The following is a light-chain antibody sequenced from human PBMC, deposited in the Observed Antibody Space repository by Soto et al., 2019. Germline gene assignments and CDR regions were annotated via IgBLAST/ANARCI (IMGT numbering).Light chain of an antibody. CDR2: DAS. Sequence: DIKMTQSPSTLSASVGDRVTITCRASQSISSWLAWYQQKPGKAPNLLIYDASSLESGVPSRFSGSGSGTEFTLTISSLQPDDFATYYCQQYNSYSYIFGQGTKLEI. CDR3: QQYNSYSYI. J-gene: IGKJ2*01. CDR1: QSISSW. V-gene: IGKV1-5*01.